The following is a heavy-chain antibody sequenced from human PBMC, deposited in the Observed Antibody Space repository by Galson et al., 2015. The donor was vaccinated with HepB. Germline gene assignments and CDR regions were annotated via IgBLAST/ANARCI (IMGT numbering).Heavy chain of an antibody. CDR1: GFTFSSYA. Sequence: SLRLSCAASGFTFSSYAMHWVRQAPGKGLEYVSAISSNGGSTYYADSVKGRFTISRDNSKNTLYLQMSSLRAEDTAVYYCVKANRAQQLRWYFDLWGRGTLVTVSS. D-gene: IGHD6-13*01. V-gene: IGHV3-64D*06. CDR2: ISSNGGST. J-gene: IGHJ2*01. CDR3: VKANRAQQLRWYFDL.